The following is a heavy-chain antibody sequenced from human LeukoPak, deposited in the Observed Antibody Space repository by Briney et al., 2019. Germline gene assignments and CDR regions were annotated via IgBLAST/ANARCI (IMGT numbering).Heavy chain of an antibody. Sequence: SETLSLTCTVSGGSISSGGYYWSWIRQHPGKGLEWIGYIYYSGSTYYNPSLKSRVTISVDTSKNQFSLKLSSVTAADTAVYYCARDSAYYYDSSGYYDSWFDPWGQGTLVTVSS. D-gene: IGHD3-22*01. CDR1: GGSISSGGYY. J-gene: IGHJ5*02. CDR3: ARDSAYYYDSSGYYDSWFDP. V-gene: IGHV4-31*03. CDR2: IYYSGST.